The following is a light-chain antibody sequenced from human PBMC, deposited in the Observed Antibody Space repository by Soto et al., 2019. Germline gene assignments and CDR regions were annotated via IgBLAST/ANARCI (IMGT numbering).Light chain of an antibody. CDR1: QNVISN. Sequence: IVMTQAPFTLSVAPGDRVTISCRASQNVISNLAWYQQKPGQSPRLLIYGASARATGIPARFSGSGSGTEFTLTISSLQSEDFAVYYCQQYNNWPITFGQGTRLEIK. V-gene: IGKV3-15*01. J-gene: IGKJ5*01. CDR2: GAS. CDR3: QQYNNWPIT.